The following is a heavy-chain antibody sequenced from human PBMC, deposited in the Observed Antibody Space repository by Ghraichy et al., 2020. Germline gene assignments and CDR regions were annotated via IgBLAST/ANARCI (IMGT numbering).Heavy chain of an antibody. CDR3: ARDRVAARQNWFDP. D-gene: IGHD6-6*01. Sequence: SETLSLTCTVSGYSISSGYYWGWIRQPPGKGLEWIGSIYHSGSTYYNPSLKSRVTISVDTSKNQFSLKLSSVTAADTAVYYCARDRVAARQNWFDPWGQGTLVTVSS. V-gene: IGHV4-38-2*02. CDR2: IYHSGST. J-gene: IGHJ5*02. CDR1: GYSISSGYY.